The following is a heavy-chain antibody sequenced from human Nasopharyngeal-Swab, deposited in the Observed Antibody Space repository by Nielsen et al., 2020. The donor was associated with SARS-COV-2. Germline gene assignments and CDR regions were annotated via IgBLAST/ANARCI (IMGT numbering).Heavy chain of an antibody. Sequence: GESLKISCAASGFTFNNYNFNWVRQAPGKGLEWVSSISSSSSYIYYADSVEGRFTISRDNAKNSLYLQMNSLRAEDTAVYYCARDGLDYDFWSAYFMDVWGQGTTVIVSS. V-gene: IGHV3-21*01. CDR2: ISSSSSYI. CDR1: GFTFNNYN. D-gene: IGHD3-3*01. CDR3: ARDGLDYDFWSAYFMDV. J-gene: IGHJ6*02.